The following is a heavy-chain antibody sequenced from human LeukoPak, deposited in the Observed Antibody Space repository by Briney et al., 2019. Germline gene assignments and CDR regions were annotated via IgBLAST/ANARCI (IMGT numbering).Heavy chain of an antibody. CDR2: ISSIGST. CDR1: DDSFSTHY. V-gene: IGHV4-59*11. D-gene: IGHD1-26*01. Sequence: SETLSLTCSVSDDSFSTHYWTWIRQPPGKGLEWIGYISSIGSTNYNPSLKSRVTISVDTSKKQFSQKMTSVTAADTAVYYCARVGPVAFDIWGQGTMVTVSS. J-gene: IGHJ3*02. CDR3: ARVGPVAFDI.